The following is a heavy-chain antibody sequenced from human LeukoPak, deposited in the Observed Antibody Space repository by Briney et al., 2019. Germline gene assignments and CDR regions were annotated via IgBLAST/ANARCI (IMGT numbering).Heavy chain of an antibody. CDR3: ARHDGGYCSGGSCYSLPPNFDY. CDR1: GGSISSSSYY. CDR2: IYYSGST. Sequence: PSETLSLTCTVSGGSISSSSYYWGWIRQPPGKGLEWIGSIYYSGSTYYNPSLKSRVTISVDTSKNQFSLKLSSVTAADTAVYYCARHDGGYCSGGSCYSLPPNFDYWGQGTLVTVSS. V-gene: IGHV4-39*01. D-gene: IGHD2-15*01. J-gene: IGHJ4*02.